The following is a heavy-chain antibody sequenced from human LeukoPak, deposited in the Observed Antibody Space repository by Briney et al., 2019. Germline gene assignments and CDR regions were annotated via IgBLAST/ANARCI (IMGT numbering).Heavy chain of an antibody. CDR2: IYPGDSDT. Sequence: GESLKISCKGSGYSFTSYWIGWGRQMPGKGLEWMGIIYPGDSDTRYSPSFQGQVHISADPSISTASLQWSSLKASATAMCYWARHGIYDYGDYLSWFAPWGQGTLVTVSS. CDR1: GYSFTSYW. CDR3: ARHGIYDYGDYLSWFAP. J-gene: IGHJ5*02. V-gene: IGHV5-51*01. D-gene: IGHD4-17*01.